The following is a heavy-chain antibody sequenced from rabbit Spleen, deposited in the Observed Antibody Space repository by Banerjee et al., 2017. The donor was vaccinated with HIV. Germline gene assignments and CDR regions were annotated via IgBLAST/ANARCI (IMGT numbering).Heavy chain of an antibody. CDR2: IYVCSSGST. CDR3: ARDTSSSFSSYGMDL. D-gene: IGHD1-1*01. Sequence: QQQLEESGGGLVKPEGSLTLTCTASGFSFSSGYYVFWVRPAPGKGLEWIASIYVCSSGSTYYASWVNGRFTISSTSSTTVTLQMTRLTAADTATYVCARDTSSSFSSYGMDLWGQGTLVTVS. J-gene: IGHJ6*01. V-gene: IGHV1S45*01. CDR1: GFSFSSGYY.